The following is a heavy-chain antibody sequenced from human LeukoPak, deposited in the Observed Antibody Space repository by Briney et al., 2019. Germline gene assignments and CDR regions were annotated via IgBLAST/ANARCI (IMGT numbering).Heavy chain of an antibody. D-gene: IGHD1-1*01. CDR2: ISPIFGSA. CDR3: AREQRLDGNWFFDL. Sequence: GASVKVSCKASGDSFSSFGFNWVGQAPGQGLEWMGRISPIFGSAHYPQRFQGRVTITADESTTTVYMELSILRSEDTALYYCAREQRLDGNWFFDLWGQGTVVTVSS. V-gene: IGHV1-69*13. J-gene: IGHJ4*02. CDR1: GDSFSSFG.